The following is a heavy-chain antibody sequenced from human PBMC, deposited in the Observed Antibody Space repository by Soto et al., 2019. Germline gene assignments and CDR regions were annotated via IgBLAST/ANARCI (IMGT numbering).Heavy chain of an antibody. Sequence: QAQLVQSGAEVKKPGASVKVSCKASGYTFTGYDINWVRQATGQGLEWMGWMNPNSGNTGYAQNFQGRVTMTQDNSITTAYMELTSLRDADSAVYYCAGEKVGTTGIDFWGQGTLVTVSS. CDR3: AGEKVGTTGIDF. CDR1: GYTFTGYD. CDR2: MNPNSGNT. V-gene: IGHV1-8*01. J-gene: IGHJ4*02. D-gene: IGHD1-26*01.